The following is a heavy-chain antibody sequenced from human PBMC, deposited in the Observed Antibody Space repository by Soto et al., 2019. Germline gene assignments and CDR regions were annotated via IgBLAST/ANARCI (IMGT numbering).Heavy chain of an antibody. J-gene: IGHJ4*02. V-gene: IGHV1-18*01. CDR3: ARGRYGDY. Sequence: QVHLVQSGAEVKKPGASVKVSCKGSGYDLTTYGITWVRQAPGQGLEWMAWISAHNGNTDYAQKLQGRVTVTRDTSTSTAYMELRSLRSDDTAVYYCARGRYGDYWGQGALVTVYS. CDR2: ISAHNGNT. D-gene: IGHD1-1*01. CDR1: GYDLTTYG.